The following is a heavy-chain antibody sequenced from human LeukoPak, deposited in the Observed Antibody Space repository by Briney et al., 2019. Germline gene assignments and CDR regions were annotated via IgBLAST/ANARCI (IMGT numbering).Heavy chain of an antibody. CDR1: GFTFSSYS. J-gene: IGHJ4*02. V-gene: IGHV3-21*01. D-gene: IGHD4-11*01. CDR2: ISSSSSYI. CDR3: ALLRGYSNYPDY. Sequence: GGSLRLSCAASGFTFSSYSMNWVRQAPGKGLEWVSSISSSSSYIYYADSVKGRFTISRDNAKNSLYLQMNSLRAEDTAVYYCALLRGYSNYPDYWGQGTLVTVSS.